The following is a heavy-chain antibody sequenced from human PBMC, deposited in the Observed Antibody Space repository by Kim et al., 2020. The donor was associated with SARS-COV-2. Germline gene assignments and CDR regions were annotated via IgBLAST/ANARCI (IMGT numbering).Heavy chain of an antibody. J-gene: IGHJ6*02. CDR3: ARGSGDYYYYYGMDV. V-gene: IGHV3-48*03. CDR1: GFTFSSYE. CDR2: ISSSGSTI. D-gene: IGHD3-10*01. Sequence: LSLTCAASGFTFSSYEMNWVRQAPGKGLEWVSYISSSGSTIYYADSVKGRFTISRDNAKNSLYLQMNSLRAEDTAVYYCARGSGDYYYYYGMDVWCQGTTVTVSS.